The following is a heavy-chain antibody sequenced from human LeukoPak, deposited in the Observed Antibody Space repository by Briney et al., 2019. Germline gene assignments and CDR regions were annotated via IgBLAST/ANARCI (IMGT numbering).Heavy chain of an antibody. D-gene: IGHD2-21*02. J-gene: IGHJ4*02. V-gene: IGHV4-59*08. CDR3: ARLDCGGDCYVDY. CDR2: IYYSGTT. Sequence: SDTLSLTCTVSGASFTSNYWSWIRQPPGKGLEWIGYIYYSGTTTYNPSLERRVTMSVDMSKTQFSLRLNSVTATDTAVYYCARLDCGGDCYVDYWGQGTLVTVSS. CDR1: GASFTSNY.